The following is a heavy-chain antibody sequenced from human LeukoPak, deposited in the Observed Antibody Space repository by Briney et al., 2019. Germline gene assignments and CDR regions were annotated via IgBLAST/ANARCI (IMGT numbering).Heavy chain of an antibody. V-gene: IGHV5-51*01. J-gene: IGHJ3*02. CDR2: IYPGDSYT. CDR1: GYSFTSYW. Sequence: GESLKISCKGSGYSFTSYWIAWVRQMPGKGLEWMGIIYPGDSYTTYSPSFQGQVTISANKSISTAYLQWRSLKASDTAMYYCARRSGSDALDIWGQGTMVTVSS. D-gene: IGHD3-10*01. CDR3: ARRSGSDALDI.